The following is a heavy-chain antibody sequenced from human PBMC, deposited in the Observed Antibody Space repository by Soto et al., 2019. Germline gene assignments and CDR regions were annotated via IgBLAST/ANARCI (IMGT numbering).Heavy chain of an antibody. D-gene: IGHD2-15*01. CDR2: ISGSGGST. Sequence: PGGSLRLSCAASGFTFSDFGMSWVRQAPGKGLEWVSAISGSGGSTFYADSVKGRFTISRDNSKNTLDLLMNSLRAEDTAIYYCAKDPGAGVAVSWFHWGQGTLVTVSS. CDR3: AKDPGAGVAVSWFH. CDR1: GFTFSDFG. J-gene: IGHJ4*02. V-gene: IGHV3-23*01.